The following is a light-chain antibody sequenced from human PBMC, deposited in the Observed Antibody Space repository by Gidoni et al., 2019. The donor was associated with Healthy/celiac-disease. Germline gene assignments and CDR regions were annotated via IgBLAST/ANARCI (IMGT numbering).Light chain of an antibody. CDR2: GAS. CDR1: QSVSSSY. J-gene: IGKJ2*01. Sequence: EIVLTQSPGTLSLSPGERATLSCRASQSVSSSYLAWYQQKPGQAPRLIIYGASSRATGIPDRFSGSGSGTDFTLTISRLEPEDFAVYYCQQYGSSRGYTFGQGTKLEI. V-gene: IGKV3-20*01. CDR3: QQYGSSRGYT.